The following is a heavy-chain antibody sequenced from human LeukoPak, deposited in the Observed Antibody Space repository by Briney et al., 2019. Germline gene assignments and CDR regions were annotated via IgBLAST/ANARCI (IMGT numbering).Heavy chain of an antibody. CDR3: ARSEVGATYDY. Sequence: GGSLRLSCAASGLTVSSYMSWVRQAPGKGLEWVSVIYSGGSIYYADSVKGRFTISRDNAKNSLYLQMNSLRAEDTAVYYCARSEVGATYDYWGQGTLVTVSS. CDR1: GLTVSSY. V-gene: IGHV3-66*01. CDR2: IYSGGSI. D-gene: IGHD1-26*01. J-gene: IGHJ4*02.